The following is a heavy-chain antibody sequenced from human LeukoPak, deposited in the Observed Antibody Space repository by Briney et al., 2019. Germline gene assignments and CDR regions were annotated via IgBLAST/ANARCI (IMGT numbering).Heavy chain of an antibody. CDR2: INLSGGST. CDR1: GYTFTSYY. CDR3: AEVRNYVSGFDP. D-gene: IGHD1-7*01. J-gene: IGHJ5*02. V-gene: IGHV1-46*01. Sequence: ASVKVSCKASGYTFTSYYMHWVRQAPRQGLEWMGIINLSGGSTSYAQKFQGRVTMTRDMSTSTVYMELSSLRSEDTAVYYCAEVRNYVSGFDPWGQGTLVTVSS.